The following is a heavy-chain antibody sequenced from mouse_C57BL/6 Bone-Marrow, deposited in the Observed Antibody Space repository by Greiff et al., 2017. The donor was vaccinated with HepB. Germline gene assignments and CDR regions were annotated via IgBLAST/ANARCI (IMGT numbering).Heavy chain of an antibody. CDR2: IDPSDSET. Sequence: QVQLQQPGAELVRPGSSVKLSCKASGYTFTSYWMHWVKQRPIQGLEWIGNIDPSDSETHYNQKFKDKATLTVDKSSSTAYMQLSSLTSEDSSVYYCARERGGYYPFAYWGQGTLVTVSA. D-gene: IGHD2-3*01. CDR3: ARERGGYYPFAY. CDR1: GYTFTSYW. J-gene: IGHJ3*01. V-gene: IGHV1-52*01.